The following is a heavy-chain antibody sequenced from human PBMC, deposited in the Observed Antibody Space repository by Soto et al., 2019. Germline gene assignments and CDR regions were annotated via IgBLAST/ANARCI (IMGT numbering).Heavy chain of an antibody. D-gene: IGHD6-19*01. Sequence: ASVKVSCKASGYTFTSYGISWVRQAPGQGLEWMGWISAYNGNTNYAQKLQGRATMTTDTSTSTAYMELRSLRSDDTAVYYCARELFDGSGWSPPSYYGMDVWGQGTTVTVSS. V-gene: IGHV1-18*04. J-gene: IGHJ6*02. CDR2: ISAYNGNT. CDR1: GYTFTSYG. CDR3: ARELFDGSGWSPPSYYGMDV.